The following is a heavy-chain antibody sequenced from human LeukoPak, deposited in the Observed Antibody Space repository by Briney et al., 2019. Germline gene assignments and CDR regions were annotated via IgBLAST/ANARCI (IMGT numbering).Heavy chain of an antibody. CDR3: AKESPVFDY. J-gene: IGHJ4*02. CDR1: GFTFSNAW. V-gene: IGHV3-23*01. CDR2: ISGSGGST. Sequence: PGGSLRLSCAASGFTFSNAWMSWVRQAPGKGLEWVSAISGSGGSTHYADSVKGRFTISRDNSKNTLYLQMSSLRAEDTAVYYCAKESPVFDYWGQGTLVTVSS.